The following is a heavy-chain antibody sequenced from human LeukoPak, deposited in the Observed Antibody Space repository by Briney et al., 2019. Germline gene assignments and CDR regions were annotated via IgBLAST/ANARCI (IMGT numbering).Heavy chain of an antibody. V-gene: IGHV4-39*07. CDR3: AREGGPYRPLDY. J-gene: IGHJ4*02. CDR2: IYYSGNT. CDR1: GGSVSISSYF. Sequence: SETLSLTCNVSGGSVSISSYFWGWIRQPPGKGLEWIGSIYYSGNTYYNPSLKSRVAISVDKSENHVSLKLTSVTAADTAVYYCAREGGPYRPLDYSGQGTLVTVAS.